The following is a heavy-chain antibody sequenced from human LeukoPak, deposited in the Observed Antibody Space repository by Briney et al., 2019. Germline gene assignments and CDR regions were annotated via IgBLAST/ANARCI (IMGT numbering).Heavy chain of an antibody. Sequence: GGSLRLSCAASGFTFSSYSMNWVRQAPGKGLEWVSYISSSSSTIYYADSVKGRCTISRDNPKNSLYLQMNSLRAEDTAVYYCARDFTYDSSGYWGQGTLVTVSS. J-gene: IGHJ4*02. CDR2: ISSSSSTI. V-gene: IGHV3-48*04. D-gene: IGHD3-22*01. CDR1: GFTFSSYS. CDR3: ARDFTYDSSGY.